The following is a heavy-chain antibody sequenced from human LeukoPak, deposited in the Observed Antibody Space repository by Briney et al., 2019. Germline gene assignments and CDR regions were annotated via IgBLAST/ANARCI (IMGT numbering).Heavy chain of an antibody. J-gene: IGHJ5*01. CDR3: AREPRYSGTDPDNWFDS. CDR1: GDSVSSNSAA. D-gene: IGHD6-13*01. V-gene: IGHV6-1*01. Sequence: SQTLSLTCAISGDSVSSNSAAWNWIRQSPSRGLEWLGRTYYRSKWYNDYAVSVKSRITTNPDTSKNQFSLQLNSVTPEDTAVYYCAREPRYSGTDPDNWFDSWGQGTLVTVSS. CDR2: TYYRSKWYN.